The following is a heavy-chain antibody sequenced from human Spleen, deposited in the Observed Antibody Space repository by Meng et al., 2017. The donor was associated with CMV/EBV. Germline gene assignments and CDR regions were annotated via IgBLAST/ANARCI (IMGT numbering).Heavy chain of an antibody. CDR3: AKASYCSSTSCNEYFQH. CDR2: ISWDGGST. CDR1: GFTFDDYT. J-gene: IGHJ1*01. V-gene: IGHV3-43*01. D-gene: IGHD2-2*01. Sequence: GGSLRLSCAASGFTFDDYTMHWVRQAPGKGLEWVSLISWDGGSTYYADSVKGRFTISRDNSKNSLYLQMNSLRTEDTALYYCAKASYCSSTSCNEYFQHWGQGTLVTVSS.